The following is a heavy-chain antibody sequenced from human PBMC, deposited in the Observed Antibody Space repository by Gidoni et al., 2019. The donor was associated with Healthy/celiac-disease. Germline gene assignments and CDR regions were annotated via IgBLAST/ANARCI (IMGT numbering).Heavy chain of an antibody. CDR2: ISYDGSNK. V-gene: IGHV3-30*01. CDR3: ARGGHYYDSSGYYY. D-gene: IGHD3-22*01. Sequence: QVPLVESGGGVVQPGRSLRLSCAASGFTFRSYAMHWVRQAPGKGLEWVAVISYDGSNKYYADSVKGRFTISRDNSKNTLYLQMNSLRAEDTAVYYCARGGHYYDSSGYYYWGQGTLVTVSS. CDR1: GFTFRSYA. J-gene: IGHJ4*02.